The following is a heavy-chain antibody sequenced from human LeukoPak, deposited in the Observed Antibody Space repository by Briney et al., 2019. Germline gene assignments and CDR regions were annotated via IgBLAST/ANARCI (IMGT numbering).Heavy chain of an antibody. CDR2: INHSGST. V-gene: IGHV4-34*01. J-gene: IGHJ4*02. D-gene: IGHD3-9*01. Sequence: PSETLSLTCAVYGVSFSGYYWSWIRQPPGKGLEWIGEINHSGSTNYNPSLKSRVTISVDTSKNQFSLKLSSVTAADTAVYYCARGLPLRYFDWSRPYYFDYWGQGTLVTVSS. CDR3: ARGLPLRYFDWSRPYYFDY. CDR1: GVSFSGYY.